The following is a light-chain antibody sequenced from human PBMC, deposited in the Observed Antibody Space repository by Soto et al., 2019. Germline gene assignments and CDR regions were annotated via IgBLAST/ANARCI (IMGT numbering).Light chain of an antibody. J-gene: IGKJ1*01. Sequence: DVVMTQSPLSLPVTLGQPASISCRSSQGLVYSNGDVFLNWFHQRPGQSPRCLSYMVSKRDSGVPDRVSGIGSGTDFTLRISRVEAEDVGVYYCMQGTHWPWTFGEGTKVEIK. CDR3: MQGTHWPWT. CDR1: QGLVYSNGDVF. CDR2: MVS. V-gene: IGKV2-30*01.